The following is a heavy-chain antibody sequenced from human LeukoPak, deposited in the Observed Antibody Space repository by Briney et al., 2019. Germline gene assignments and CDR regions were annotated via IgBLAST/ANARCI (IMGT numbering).Heavy chain of an antibody. Sequence: PGGSLRLSCAASGFTFSSYWMSWVRQAPGKGLEWVANIKQDGSEKYYVDSVKGRFTISRDNAKNTLYLQMNSLRAEDTAVYYCARGWWLQLSLGLDYWGQGTLVTVSS. CDR2: IKQDGSEK. J-gene: IGHJ4*02. V-gene: IGHV3-7*01. CDR3: ARGWWLQLSLGLDY. CDR1: GFTFSSYW. D-gene: IGHD5-24*01.